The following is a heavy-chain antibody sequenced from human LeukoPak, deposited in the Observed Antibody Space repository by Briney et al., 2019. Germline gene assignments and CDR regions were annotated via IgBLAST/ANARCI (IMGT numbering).Heavy chain of an antibody. V-gene: IGHV4-59*01. D-gene: IGHD5-18*01. CDR2: IYYSGST. Sequence: SIRQPPGKGLEWIGYIYYSGSTNYNPYLKSRVTISVDTSKNQFFLKLSSVTAADTAVYYCARDRYNYSYYYFMDVWGKGTTVTVSS. CDR3: ARDRYNYSYYYFMDV. J-gene: IGHJ6*03.